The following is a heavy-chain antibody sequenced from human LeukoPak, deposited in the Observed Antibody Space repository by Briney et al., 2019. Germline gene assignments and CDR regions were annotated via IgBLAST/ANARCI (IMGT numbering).Heavy chain of an antibody. Sequence: GRSLRLSCAASGFTFSSYAMHWVRQAPGKGLEWVSAISGSGGSTYYADSVKGRFTISRDNAKNSLYLQMNSLRAEDTAVYYCARASSWYGGDYYYYYMDVWGKGTTVTISS. D-gene: IGHD6-13*01. J-gene: IGHJ6*03. CDR1: GFTFSSYA. CDR3: ARASSWYGGDYYYYYMDV. V-gene: IGHV3-23*01. CDR2: ISGSGGST.